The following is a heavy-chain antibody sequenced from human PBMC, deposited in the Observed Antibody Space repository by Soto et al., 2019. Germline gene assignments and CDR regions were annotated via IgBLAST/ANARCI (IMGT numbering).Heavy chain of an antibody. Sequence: SETLSLTCVVSGGSISSTNWWTWVRQPPGKRLEWIGEIYHNGSPTYSPSLRGRATISVDKSNNQFSLRLRSVTAADTAVYYCAGQPTAGSYYDLGSYYYYYAMDVWGQGTTVTVSS. CDR3: AGQPTAGSYYDLGSYYYYYAMDV. D-gene: IGHD3-10*01. CDR1: GGSISSTNW. CDR2: IYHNGSP. V-gene: IGHV4-4*02. J-gene: IGHJ6*02.